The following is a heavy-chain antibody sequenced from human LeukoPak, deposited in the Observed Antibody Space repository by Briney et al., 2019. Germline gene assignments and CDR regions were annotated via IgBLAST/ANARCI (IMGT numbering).Heavy chain of an antibody. CDR1: GGSISSSSYY. CDR3: ARATGGNCAFDI. D-gene: IGHD4-23*01. CDR2: IYYSGST. V-gene: IGHV4-39*07. J-gene: IGHJ3*02. Sequence: SETLSLTCTVSGGSISSSSYYWGWIRQPPGKGLEYIGSIYYSGSTYYNPSLKSRVTISVDTSKNQFSLKLSSVTAADTAVYYCARATGGNCAFDIWGQGTMVTVSS.